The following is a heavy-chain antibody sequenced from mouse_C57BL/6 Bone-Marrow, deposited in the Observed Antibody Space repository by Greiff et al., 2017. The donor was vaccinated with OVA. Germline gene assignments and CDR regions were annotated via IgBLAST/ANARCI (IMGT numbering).Heavy chain of an antibody. CDR3: ARPHYDYDGYFDY. V-gene: IGHV5-17*01. Sequence: EVNLVESGGGLVKPGGSLKLSCAASGFTFSDYGMHWVRQAPEKGLEWVAYISSGSSTIYYADTVKGRFTISRDNAKNTLFLQMTSLRSEDTAMYYCARPHYDYDGYFDYWGQGTTLTVSS. CDR1: GFTFSDYG. D-gene: IGHD2-4*01. CDR2: ISSGSSTI. J-gene: IGHJ2*01.